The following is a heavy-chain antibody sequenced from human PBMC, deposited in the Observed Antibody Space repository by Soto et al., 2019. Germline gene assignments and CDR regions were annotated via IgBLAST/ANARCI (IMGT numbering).Heavy chain of an antibody. CDR3: ARQSSGWYNWFDP. J-gene: IGHJ5*02. Sequence: SETLSLTCSVSCGSISSSSYYWVWIRQPPGKGLEWIGSIYYSGSIYYNPSLKSRVTISVDTSKNQFSLKLSSVTAAETAVYYCARQSSGWYNWFDPWGQGTLVTVSS. D-gene: IGHD6-19*01. CDR1: CGSISSSSYY. CDR2: IYYSGSI. V-gene: IGHV4-39*01.